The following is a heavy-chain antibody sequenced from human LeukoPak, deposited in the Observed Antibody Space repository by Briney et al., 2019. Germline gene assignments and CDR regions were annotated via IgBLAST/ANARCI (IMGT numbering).Heavy chain of an antibody. D-gene: IGHD6-19*01. CDR1: GGSISSSSYY. Sequence: PSETLSLTCTVSGGSISSSSYYWGWIRQPPGKGLEWIGSIYYSGSTYYNPSLKSRVTISVDTSKNQFSLKLSSVTAADTAVYYCARPRSGWYPRLYMDVWGKGTTVTVSS. J-gene: IGHJ6*03. V-gene: IGHV4-39*07. CDR3: ARPRSGWYPRLYMDV. CDR2: IYYSGST.